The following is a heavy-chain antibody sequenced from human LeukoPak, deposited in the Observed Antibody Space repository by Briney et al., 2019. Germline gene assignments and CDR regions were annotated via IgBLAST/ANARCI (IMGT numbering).Heavy chain of an antibody. CDR3: ARLRSKNHDSSGYYFRY. V-gene: IGHV3-7*01. J-gene: IGHJ4*02. D-gene: IGHD3-22*01. Sequence: NPGGSLRLSCAASGFTFSSYWTSSVRQAPGKGLEWVANIKQDGSEKYYVDSVKGRFTISRDNAKNSLYLQMNSLRAEDTAVYYCARLRSKNHDSSGYYFRYWGQGTLVTVSS. CDR2: IKQDGSEK. CDR1: GFTFSSYW.